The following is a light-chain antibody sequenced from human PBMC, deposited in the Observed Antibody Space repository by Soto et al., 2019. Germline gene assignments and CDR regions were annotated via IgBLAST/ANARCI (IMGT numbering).Light chain of an antibody. CDR3: QQYQSLT. J-gene: IGKJ4*01. CDR1: QSFISSY. CDR2: GAS. V-gene: IGKV3-20*01. Sequence: EIVLTQSPGTLSLSPGERVTISCRASQSFISSYLSWYQHKPRQAPRLLIHGASSRVTGIPDRFSGSGSGTDFTLTITRLEPEDFAVYYCQQYQSLTFGGGTKVDI.